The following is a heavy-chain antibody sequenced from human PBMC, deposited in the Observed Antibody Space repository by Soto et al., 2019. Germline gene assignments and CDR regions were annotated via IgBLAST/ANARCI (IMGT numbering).Heavy chain of an antibody. V-gene: IGHV1-69*02. J-gene: IGHJ4*02. D-gene: IGHD3-10*01. Sequence: SVKVSCKACGGSFSSYTISWVRQAPGQGLEWMGRIIPILGIANYAQKFQGRVTITADKSTSTAYMELSSLRSEDTAVYYCARATYYYGSGSYPFDYWGQGTLVTVSS. CDR3: ARATYYYGSGSYPFDY. CDR2: IIPILGIA. CDR1: GGSFSSYT.